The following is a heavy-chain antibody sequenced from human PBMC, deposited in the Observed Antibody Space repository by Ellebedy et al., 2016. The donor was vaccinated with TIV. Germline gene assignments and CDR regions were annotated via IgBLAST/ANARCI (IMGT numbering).Heavy chain of an antibody. CDR1: GFTFSSYA. D-gene: IGHD1-26*01. J-gene: IGHJ5*02. CDR2: ISYDGSNK. Sequence: GGSLRLSXAASGFTFSSYAMHWVRQAPGKGLEWVAVISYDGSNKYYADSVKGRFTISRDNSKNTLYLQMNSLRAEDTAVYYCARGLRTGSPSGLGWFDPWGQGTLVTVSS. CDR3: ARGLRTGSPSGLGWFDP. V-gene: IGHV3-30-3*01.